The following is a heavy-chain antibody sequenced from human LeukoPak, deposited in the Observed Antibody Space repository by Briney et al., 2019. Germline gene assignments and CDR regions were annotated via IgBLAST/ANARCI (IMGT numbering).Heavy chain of an antibody. Sequence: PSETLSLTCTVSGGSISSYYWSWIRQPPGKGLEWIGYIYYSGSTNYNPSLKSRVTISVDTSKNQFSLKLSSVTAADTAVYYCARAIYYYDSSGYWGYFDYWGQGTLVTVSS. J-gene: IGHJ4*02. CDR1: GGSISSYY. D-gene: IGHD3-22*01. CDR2: IYYSGST. V-gene: IGHV4-59*01. CDR3: ARAIYYYDSSGYWGYFDY.